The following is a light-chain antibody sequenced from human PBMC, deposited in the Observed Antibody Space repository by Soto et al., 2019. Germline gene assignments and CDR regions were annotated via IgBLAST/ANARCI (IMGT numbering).Light chain of an antibody. CDR3: SSYTGSSTLVE. J-gene: IGLJ2*01. V-gene: IGLV2-14*03. Sequence: QSALAQPASVSGSPGQSITISCTGTNSDVGGYNFVSWYQQHPGKAPKLMIYDVSDRPSGVSNRFSGSKSGNTASLTISRLQAEDGADYYCSSYTGSSTLVEFGGGTKLTVL. CDR1: NSDVGGYNF. CDR2: DVS.